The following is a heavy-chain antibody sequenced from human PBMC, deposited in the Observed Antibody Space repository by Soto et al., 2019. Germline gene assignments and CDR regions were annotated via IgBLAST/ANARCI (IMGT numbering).Heavy chain of an antibody. J-gene: IGHJ4*02. V-gene: IGHV4-39*02. CDR2: IDNSGTT. Sequence: QLQLQESGPGLVKRSETLSLACTVSGGSISYSYYFWARIRQPPGEWLEWIVSIDNSGTTYDTPSLRSRVNISADTSKNHFSLKLRSVTAADTAVYYCARLGRDVVRRDYWGQGTLVTVSS. CDR3: ARLGRDVVRRDY. CDR1: GGSISYSYYF. D-gene: IGHD3-10*01.